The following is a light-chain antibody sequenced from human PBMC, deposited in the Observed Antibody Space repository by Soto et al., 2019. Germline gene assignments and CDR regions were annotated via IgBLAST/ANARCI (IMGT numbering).Light chain of an antibody. J-gene: IGLJ3*02. V-gene: IGLV2-14*01. Sequence: QSALTQPASVSGSPGQSIPTSCTGTSSDVGTYNFVSWYQQHPGKAPKLMIYEVSSRPSGVSNRFSGSKSGNTASLTISGLQAEDEADYYCSSSSSTSTPWVFGGGTKVTVL. CDR2: EVS. CDR3: SSSSSTSTPWV. CDR1: SSDVGTYNF.